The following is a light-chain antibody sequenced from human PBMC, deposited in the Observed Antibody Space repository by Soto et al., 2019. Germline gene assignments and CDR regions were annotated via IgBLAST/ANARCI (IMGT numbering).Light chain of an antibody. V-gene: IGKV1-5*03. CDR2: KAS. CDR3: QQYIRHAT. J-gene: IGKJ1*01. CDR1: EGIRSW. Sequence: DIQMTQSPFTLSASIGDRVTITCRASEGIRSWVAWYQQKPGKAPKLLINKASELESGVPPRFSGSGSGTEFTLTISSLQPDDFATYYCQQYIRHATFGQGTKVDIK.